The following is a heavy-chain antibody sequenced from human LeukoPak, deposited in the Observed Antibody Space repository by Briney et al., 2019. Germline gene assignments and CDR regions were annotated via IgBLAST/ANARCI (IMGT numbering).Heavy chain of an antibody. CDR3: ARAVGATNNAFDI. CDR2: INPNSGGT. Sequence: ASVKVSCKASGYTFTGYYMHWVRQAPGQGLEWMGWINPNSGGTNYAQKFQGRVTMTRDTSISTAYMELSRLRSGDTAVYYCARAVGATNNAFDIWGQGTMVTVSS. V-gene: IGHV1-2*02. CDR1: GYTFTGYY. J-gene: IGHJ3*02. D-gene: IGHD1-26*01.